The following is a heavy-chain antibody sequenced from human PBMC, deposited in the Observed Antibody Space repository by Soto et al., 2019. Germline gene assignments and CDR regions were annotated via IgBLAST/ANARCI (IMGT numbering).Heavy chain of an antibody. CDR1: GFSLSTSGVG. D-gene: IGHD3-10*01. V-gene: IGHV2-5*01. CDR2: IYWNDDK. Sequence: QITLKESGPPLVKPTQTLTLTCTFSGFSLSTSGVGVGWIRQPPGKALEWLALIYWNDDKRYSPSLKSRLTITKDTSKNQVVLTMTNMDPVDTATYYCAHSKHFEVRGVFDYWGQGTLVTVSS. J-gene: IGHJ4*02. CDR3: AHSKHFEVRGVFDY.